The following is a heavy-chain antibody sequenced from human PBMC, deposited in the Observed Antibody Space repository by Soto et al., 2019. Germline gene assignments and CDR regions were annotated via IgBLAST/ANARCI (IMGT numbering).Heavy chain of an antibody. CDR2: INPNSGNT. CDR3: ARDPEIFDY. V-gene: IGHV1-8*02. Sequence: ASVKVSCKASGYIFNSYYIHWVRQATGQGLEYLGWINPNSGNTGYVQKFQGRVTMTRNTSINTAYMELNSLRSEDTAVYYCARDPEIFDYWGQGTLVTVSS. CDR1: GYIFNSYY. J-gene: IGHJ4*02.